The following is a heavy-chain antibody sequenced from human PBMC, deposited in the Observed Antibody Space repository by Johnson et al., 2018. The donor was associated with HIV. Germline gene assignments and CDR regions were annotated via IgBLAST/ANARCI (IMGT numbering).Heavy chain of an antibody. Sequence: QEKLVESGGGVVQPGRSLRLSCAASGFTFSSYGMHWVRQAPGKGLEWVAVIWYDGSNKYYADSVKGRFTISRDNSKNTLYLQMTSLRTEDTALYYCAKDGYSYVFDAFDIWGQGTMVTVSS. CDR2: IWYDGSNK. J-gene: IGHJ3*02. D-gene: IGHD5-18*01. CDR3: AKDGYSYVFDAFDI. CDR1: GFTFSSYG. V-gene: IGHV3-33*06.